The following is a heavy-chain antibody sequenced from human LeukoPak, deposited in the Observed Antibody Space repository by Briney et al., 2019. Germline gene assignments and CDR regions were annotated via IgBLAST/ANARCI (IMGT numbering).Heavy chain of an antibody. J-gene: IGHJ6*02. CDR3: ARELGGYCSSTSCWDYYYGMDV. CDR1: GFTFSSYE. Sequence: GGSLRLSCAASGFTFSSYEMNWVRRAPGKGLEWVSYISSSGSTIYYADSVKGRFTISRDNAKNSLYLQMNSLRAEDTAVYYCARELGGYCSSTSCWDYYYGMDVWGQGTTVTVSS. D-gene: IGHD2-2*01. CDR2: ISSSGSTI. V-gene: IGHV3-48*03.